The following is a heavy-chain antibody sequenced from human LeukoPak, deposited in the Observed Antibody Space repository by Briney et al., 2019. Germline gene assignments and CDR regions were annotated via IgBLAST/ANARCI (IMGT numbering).Heavy chain of an antibody. CDR1: GFTVSTYY. CDR2: IYTGGST. CDR3: ARYRSDLDYFDY. V-gene: IGHV3-53*01. D-gene: IGHD3/OR15-3a*01. J-gene: IGHJ4*02. Sequence: GGSLRLSCAASGFTVSTYYMSWVRQAPGKGLEWVSVIYTGGSTYYADSVKGRFTISRDNSKNTLYHQMNSLRAEDSAVYYCARYRSDLDYFDYWGQGTLVTVSS.